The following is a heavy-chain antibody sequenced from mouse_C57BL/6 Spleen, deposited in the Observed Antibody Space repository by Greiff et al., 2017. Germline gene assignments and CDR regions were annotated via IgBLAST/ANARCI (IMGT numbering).Heavy chain of an antibody. CDR1: GFTFSSYA. CDR3: TRDGNNYFDY. J-gene: IGHJ2*01. Sequence: EVKLVESGEGLVKPGGSLKLSCAASGFTFSSYAMSWVRQTPEKRLEWVAYISSGGDYIYYADTVKGRFTISRDNARKTLYLQMSSLKSEDTAMYYCTRDGNNYFDYWGQGTTLTVSS. CDR2: ISSGGDYI. D-gene: IGHD2-1*01. V-gene: IGHV5-9-1*02.